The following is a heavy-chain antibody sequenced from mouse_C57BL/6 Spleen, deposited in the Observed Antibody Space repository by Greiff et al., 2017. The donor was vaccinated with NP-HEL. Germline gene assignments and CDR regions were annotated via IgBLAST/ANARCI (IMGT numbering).Heavy chain of an antibody. J-gene: IGHJ2*01. Sequence: VQLQQSGAELVKPGASVKLSCKASGYTFTSYWMQWVKQRPGQGLEWIGEIDPSDSYTNFNQKFKGKATLTVDTSSSTAYMQLSSLTSEDSAVYYCASGTGRDYWGQGTTLTVSS. CDR1: GYTFTSYW. D-gene: IGHD4-1*01. CDR2: IDPSDSYT. CDR3: ASGTGRDY. V-gene: IGHV1-50*01.